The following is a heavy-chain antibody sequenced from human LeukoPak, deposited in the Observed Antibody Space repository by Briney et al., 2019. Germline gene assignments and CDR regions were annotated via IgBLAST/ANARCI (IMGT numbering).Heavy chain of an antibody. J-gene: IGHJ6*03. Sequence: GGSLRLSCAASGFTFSSYSMNWVRQAPGKGLEWVSSISSSSSYIYYADSVKGRFTISRDNAKNSLYLQMNSLRAEDTAVYYCARDSPRGTIFGVVIQYCYMDVWGKGTTVTVSS. V-gene: IGHV3-21*01. CDR2: ISSSSSYI. D-gene: IGHD3-3*01. CDR1: GFTFSSYS. CDR3: ARDSPRGTIFGVVIQYCYMDV.